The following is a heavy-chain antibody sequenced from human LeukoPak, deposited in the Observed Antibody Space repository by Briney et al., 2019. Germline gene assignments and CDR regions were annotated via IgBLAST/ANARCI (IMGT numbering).Heavy chain of an antibody. V-gene: IGHV3-21*01. D-gene: IGHD4-23*01. CDR3: ANSYGGNSGYFDY. CDR1: GFTFSSYS. J-gene: IGHJ4*02. Sequence: GGSLRLSCAASGFTFSSYSMNWVRQAPGKGLEWVSSISSSSSYIYYADSVKGRFTISRDNSKNTLYLQMNSLRAEDTAVYYCANSYGGNSGYFDYWGQGTLVTVSS. CDR2: ISSSSSYI.